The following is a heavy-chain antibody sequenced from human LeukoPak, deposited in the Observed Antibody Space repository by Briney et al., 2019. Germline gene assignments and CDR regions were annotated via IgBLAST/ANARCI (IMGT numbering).Heavy chain of an antibody. J-gene: IGHJ4*02. CDR2: IRYDGNNK. V-gene: IGHV3-30*02. Sequence: GGSLRLSCVASGFTFSSYGMHWVRQAPGKGLEWVAFIRYDGNNKYYADSVKGRFTISRDNSKNTLYLQMNSLRAEDTAVYYCAKVPAATEYYFDYWGQGTLVTVSS. CDR3: AKVPAATEYYFDY. CDR1: GFTFSSYG. D-gene: IGHD2-2*01.